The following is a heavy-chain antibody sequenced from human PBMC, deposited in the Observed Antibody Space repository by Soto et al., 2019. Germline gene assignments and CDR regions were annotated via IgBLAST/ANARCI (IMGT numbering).Heavy chain of an antibody. D-gene: IGHD5-18*01. J-gene: IGHJ4*02. CDR3: AAEITDTAMARHFDC. CDR1: GYTFTSYY. V-gene: IGHV1-46*01. CDR2: INPSGGST. Sequence: ASVKVSWKASGYTFTSYYMHWVRQAPGQGLEWMGIINPSGGSTSYAQKFQGRVTMTRDMSTSTAYMELSSLRSDDTAVYYCAAEITDTAMARHFDCWGQGTLVTVSS.